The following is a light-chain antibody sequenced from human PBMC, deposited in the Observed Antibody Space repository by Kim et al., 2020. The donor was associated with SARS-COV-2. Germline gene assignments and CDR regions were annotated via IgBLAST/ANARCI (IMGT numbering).Light chain of an antibody. CDR1: SGHSSYA. J-gene: IGLJ3*02. Sequence: QLVLTQSPSASASLGASVKITCTLSSGHSSYAISWHQQQPEKGPRYLMKLNIDGSHSKCDGIPDRFSVSSSGAERYLTISSLQSEDEADYYCQSWGAGTVVFGGGTQLTVL. V-gene: IGLV4-69*01. CDR2: LNIDGSH. CDR3: QSWGAGTVV.